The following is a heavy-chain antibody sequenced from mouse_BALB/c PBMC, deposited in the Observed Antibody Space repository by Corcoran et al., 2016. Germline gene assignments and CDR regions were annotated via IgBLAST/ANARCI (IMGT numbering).Heavy chain of an antibody. Sequence: QIPLVQSGPELKKPGETVKISCKASGYTFTNYGMNWVKQAPGKGLKWMGWINTYTGEPTYADDFKGRFAFSLETSASTAYLQINNLKNEDTATYFCARDNYFDYWGQGTTLTVSS. J-gene: IGHJ2*01. V-gene: IGHV9-3-1*01. CDR3: ARDNYFDY. CDR1: GYTFTNYG. CDR2: INTYTGEP.